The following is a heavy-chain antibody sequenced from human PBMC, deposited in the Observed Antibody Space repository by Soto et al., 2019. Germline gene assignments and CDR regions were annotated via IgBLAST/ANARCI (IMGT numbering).Heavy chain of an antibody. Sequence: GGSLRLSCAASGFVFNNYGMHWVRQAPGKGLDWVAAISYDGSYKFYADSVQGRFTISRDNSKNTLYLQMNSLRSEDTAVYYCAKDLFRLRDVYNFVDYWGQGALVTVSS. CDR3: AKDLFRLRDVYNFVDY. D-gene: IGHD1-1*01. CDR2: ISYDGSYK. J-gene: IGHJ4*02. V-gene: IGHV3-30*18. CDR1: GFVFNNYG.